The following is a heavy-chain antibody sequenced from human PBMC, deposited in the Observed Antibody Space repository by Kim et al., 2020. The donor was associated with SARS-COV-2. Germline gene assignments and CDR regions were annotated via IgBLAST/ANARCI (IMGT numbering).Heavy chain of an antibody. CDR1: GSFRGSY. J-gene: IGHJ5*02. V-gene: IGHV4-59*08. Sequence: SETLSLTCTVSGSFRGSYWTWIRQPPGKGLEWIGYIYDNGGTDYNPPLRSRVKLSLDTSKNQFSLHLRSATAADTAVYFCACQSGDFYNSGRGGGLFDPWGQGTLVIVSS. CDR2: IYDNGGT. CDR3: ACQSGDFYNSGRGGGLFDP. D-gene: IGHD3-10*01.